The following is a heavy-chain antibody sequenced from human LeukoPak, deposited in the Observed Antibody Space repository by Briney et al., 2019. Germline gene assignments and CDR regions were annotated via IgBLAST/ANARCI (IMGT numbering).Heavy chain of an antibody. D-gene: IGHD2-2*01. CDR1: GYTFTSYH. J-gene: IGHJ5*02. CDR3: AREVPSAFWFDP. Sequence: GASVKVSCKASGYTFTSYHMHWVRQAPGQGLEWMGIIKSGDDGTIYAQKFQGRVAMTRDTSTSTVYMELSGLTSEDTAVYFCAREVPSAFWFDPWGQGTPVTVSS. CDR2: IKSGDDGT. V-gene: IGHV1-46*01.